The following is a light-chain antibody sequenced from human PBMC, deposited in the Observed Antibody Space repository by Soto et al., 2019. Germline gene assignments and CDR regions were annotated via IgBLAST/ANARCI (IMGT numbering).Light chain of an antibody. CDR1: QDISNY. Sequence: DIQMTQSPSSLSASVGDRVTITCEASQDISNYLNWYQQKPGQAPKLLIYDASNLETGVPSRFSGSGSGTDFTLTISSLQTEDIATYYCQQYDNPPITFGQGTRLEIK. J-gene: IGKJ5*01. V-gene: IGKV1-33*01. CDR2: DAS. CDR3: QQYDNPPIT.